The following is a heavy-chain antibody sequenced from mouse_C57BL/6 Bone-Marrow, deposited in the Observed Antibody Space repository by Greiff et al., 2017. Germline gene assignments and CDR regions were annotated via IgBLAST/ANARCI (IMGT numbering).Heavy chain of an antibody. CDR2: IRNKANNHAT. Sequence: EVKLVESGGGLVQPGGSMKLSCVVSGFTFSDAWMDWVRQSPEKGLEWVAEIRNKANNHATYYAESVKGRFTISRDDSKSSVYLQMSSLRAEDTGIYYCTGGNYVRFAYWGQGTLVTVSA. D-gene: IGHD2-1*01. V-gene: IGHV6-6*01. CDR1: GFTFSDAW. CDR3: TGGNYVRFAY. J-gene: IGHJ3*01.